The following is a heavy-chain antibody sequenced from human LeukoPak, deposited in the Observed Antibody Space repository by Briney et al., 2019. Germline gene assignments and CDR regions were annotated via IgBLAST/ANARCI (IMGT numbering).Heavy chain of an antibody. CDR2: INHSGST. J-gene: IGHJ5*02. CDR3: ARGGGMRYYYGSGSPYKT. D-gene: IGHD3-10*01. V-gene: IGHV4-34*01. Sequence: SETLSLTCAVYGGSLSGYYWSWTRQPPGKGLEWIGEINHSGSTNYNPSLKSRVTISVDTSKNQFSLKLSSVTAADTAVYYCARGGGMRYYYGSGSPYKTWGQGTLVTVSS. CDR1: GGSLSGYY.